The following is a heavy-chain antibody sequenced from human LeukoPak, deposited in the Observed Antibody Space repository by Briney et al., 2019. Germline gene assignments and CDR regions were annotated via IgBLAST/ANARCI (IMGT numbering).Heavy chain of an antibody. D-gene: IGHD2-2*01. CDR2: ISDSGGNT. Sequence: GGSLRLSCAASGFTFNSYAMSWVRQAPWERLQWVSGISDSGGNTYYADSVRGRFTISRDNSKNTLYLQMNSLRAEDTAAYYCAKGTLGYCSSTNCYYFDYWGQGALVTVSS. V-gene: IGHV3-23*01. CDR3: AKGTLGYCSSTNCYYFDY. J-gene: IGHJ4*02. CDR1: GFTFNSYA.